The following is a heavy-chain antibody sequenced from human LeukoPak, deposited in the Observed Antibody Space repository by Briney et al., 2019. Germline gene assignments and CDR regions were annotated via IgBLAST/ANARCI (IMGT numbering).Heavy chain of an antibody. CDR3: AKNRVTNYYYYGMDV. J-gene: IGHJ6*02. V-gene: IGHV3-23*01. CDR2: ISGSGGST. D-gene: IGHD4-17*01. Sequence: PGGSLRLSCAASGFTFSSYAMSWVRQAPGKGLEWVSAISGSGGSTYYADSVKGRFTISRDNSKNTLHLQMNSLRAEDTAVYYCAKNRVTNYYYYGMDVWGQGTTVTVSS. CDR1: GFTFSSYA.